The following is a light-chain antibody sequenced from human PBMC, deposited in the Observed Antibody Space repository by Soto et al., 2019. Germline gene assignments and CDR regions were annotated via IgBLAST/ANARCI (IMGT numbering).Light chain of an antibody. V-gene: IGKV3-15*01. CDR3: QQYNNCTPWT. Sequence: EIVMTQSPATLSVSPGERATLSCRASQSVSSNLAWYQQKPGQAPRLLIYGASTRATGIPARFSGSGSGTESTLTITSMQSEDFAVDCCQQYNNCTPWTFGQGTKVEIK. J-gene: IGKJ1*01. CDR1: QSVSSN. CDR2: GAS.